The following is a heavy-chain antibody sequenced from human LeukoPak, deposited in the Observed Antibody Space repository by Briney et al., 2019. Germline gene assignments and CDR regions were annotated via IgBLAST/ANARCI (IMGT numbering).Heavy chain of an antibody. Sequence: GGSLRLSCAASGFTFSSYGMHWVRQAPGKGLEWVAVISYDGSNKYYADSVKGQFTISRDNSKNTLYLQMNSLRAEDTAVYYCAKVGYDSSGYYSPDYWGQGTLVTVSS. CDR1: GFTFSSYG. J-gene: IGHJ4*02. CDR3: AKVGYDSSGYYSPDY. CDR2: ISYDGSNK. D-gene: IGHD3-22*01. V-gene: IGHV3-30*18.